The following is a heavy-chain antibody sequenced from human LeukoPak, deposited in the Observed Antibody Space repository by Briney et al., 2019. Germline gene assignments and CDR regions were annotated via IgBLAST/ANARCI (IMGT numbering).Heavy chain of an antibody. CDR2: IYTSGST. J-gene: IGHJ5*02. V-gene: IGHV4-61*02. CDR3: ARDPTRFYDFWSGPIGGFDP. Sequence: PSETLSLTCTVSGGSISSGSYYWSWIRQPAGKGLEWIGRIYTSGSTNYNPSLKSRVTISVDTSKNQFSLKLSSVTAADTAVYYCARDPTRFYDFWSGPIGGFDPWGQGTLVTVSS. CDR1: GGSISSGSYY. D-gene: IGHD3-3*01.